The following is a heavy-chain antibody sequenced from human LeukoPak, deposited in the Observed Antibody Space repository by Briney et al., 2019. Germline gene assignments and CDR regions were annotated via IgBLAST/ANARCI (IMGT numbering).Heavy chain of an antibody. CDR3: AKDRGGIQLWGDVFDV. J-gene: IGHJ3*01. V-gene: IGHV3-30*02. CDR2: IWYDGSEK. CDR1: GFTFGSYG. Sequence: GGSLRLSCAASGFTFGSYGMHWVRQAPGKGLEWVAVIWYDGSEKYYGDSVKGRFTVSRDNSKNTLYLQMNSLRAEDTAVYYCAKDRGGIQLWGDVFDVWGQGTMVTVSS. D-gene: IGHD5-18*01.